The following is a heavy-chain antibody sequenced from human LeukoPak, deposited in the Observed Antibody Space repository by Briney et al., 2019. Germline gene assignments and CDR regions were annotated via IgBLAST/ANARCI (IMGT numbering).Heavy chain of an antibody. CDR3: ARDFDTMVRGVHLSVAAFDI. CDR2: ISSSGSTI. Sequence: GGSLRLSCAASGFTFSDYYMSWIRQAPGKGLEWVSYISSSGSTIYYADSVKGRFTISRDNAKNSLYLQMNSLRAEDTAVYYCARDFDTMVRGVHLSVAAFDIWGQGTMVTVSS. J-gene: IGHJ3*02. V-gene: IGHV3-11*01. D-gene: IGHD3-10*01. CDR1: GFTFSDYY.